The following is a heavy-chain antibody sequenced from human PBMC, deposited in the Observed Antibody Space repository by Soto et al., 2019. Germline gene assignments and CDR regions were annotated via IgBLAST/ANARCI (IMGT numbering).Heavy chain of an antibody. Sequence: GGSLRLSCAASGFTFSSYAMSWVRQAPGEGLEWVSAISGSGGSTYYADSVKGRFTISRDNSKNTLYLQMNSLRAEDTAVYYCAKKGYFSSGPQYYFDYGGQGTLVTVSS. V-gene: IGHV3-23*01. D-gene: IGHD6-19*01. CDR1: GFTFSSYA. CDR3: AKKGYFSSGPQYYFDY. J-gene: IGHJ4*02. CDR2: ISGSGGST.